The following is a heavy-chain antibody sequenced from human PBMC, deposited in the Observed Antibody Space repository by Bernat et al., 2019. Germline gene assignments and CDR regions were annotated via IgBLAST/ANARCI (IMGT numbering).Heavy chain of an antibody. D-gene: IGHD5-12*01. J-gene: IGHJ6*02. V-gene: IGHV1-2*04. CDR2: INPNSGGT. CDR1: GYTFTGYY. Sequence: QVQLVQSGAEVKMPGASVKVSCKASGYTFTGYYMHWVRQAPGQGLEWMGWINPNSGGTNYAQKFQGWVTMTRDTSISTAYMELSRLRSDDTAVYYCARSARVVATIWDVYYYYGMDVWGQGTTVTVSS. CDR3: ARSARVVATIWDVYYYYGMDV.